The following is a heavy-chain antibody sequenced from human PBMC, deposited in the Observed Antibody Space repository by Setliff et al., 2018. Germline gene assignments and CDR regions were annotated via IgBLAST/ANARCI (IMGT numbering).Heavy chain of an antibody. CDR2: VDHSGNT. Sequence: LSLTCTVSGDSISRSTYYWGWIRQSPGKGLDWIGTVDHSGNTFYNPSLKSRVTISVDTSKNQLSLELASVTAADTAVYYCARRDSTGYYGYSFDFWGQGTLVTV. CDR3: ARRDSTGYYGYSFDF. CDR1: GDSISRSTYY. J-gene: IGHJ4*02. V-gene: IGHV4-39*01. D-gene: IGHD3-22*01.